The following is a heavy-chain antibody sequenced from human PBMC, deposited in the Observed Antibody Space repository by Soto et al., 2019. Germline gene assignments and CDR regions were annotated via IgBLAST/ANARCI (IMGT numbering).Heavy chain of an antibody. V-gene: IGHV3-48*01. CDR1: GFTFSSYS. CDR3: ARDTVAGDAFDI. Sequence: EVQLVESGGGLVQPGGSLRLSCAASGFTFSSYSMNWVRQAPGKGLEWVSYISSSSSTIYYADSVKGRFTISRDHAKNSLYLQMNSLRAEDTAVYYCARDTVAGDAFDIWGQGIMATVSS. D-gene: IGHD6-19*01. CDR2: ISSSSSTI. J-gene: IGHJ3*02.